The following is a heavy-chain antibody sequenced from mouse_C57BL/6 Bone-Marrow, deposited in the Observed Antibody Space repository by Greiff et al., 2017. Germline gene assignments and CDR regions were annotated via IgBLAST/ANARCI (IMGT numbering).Heavy chain of an antibody. CDR3: TRSFDGYYTWFAY. J-gene: IGHJ3*01. V-gene: IGHV1-5*01. CDR2: IYPGNSDT. D-gene: IGHD2-3*01. CDR1: GYTFTSYW. Sequence: EVKLVESGTVLARPGASVKMSCKTSGYTFTSYWMHWVKQRPGQGLGWIGAIYPGNSDTSYNQKFKGKAKLTAVTSASTAYMELSSLTNEDSAVYYCTRSFDGYYTWFAYWGQGTLVTVSA.